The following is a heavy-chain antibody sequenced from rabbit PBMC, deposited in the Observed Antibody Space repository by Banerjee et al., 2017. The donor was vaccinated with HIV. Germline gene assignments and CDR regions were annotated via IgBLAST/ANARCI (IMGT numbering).Heavy chain of an antibody. CDR2: IYTSSGTT. V-gene: IGHV1S40*01. D-gene: IGHD4-2*01. J-gene: IGHJ4*01. Sequence: QSLEESGGDLVKPGAFLTLTCAASGFSFSSGYDMCWVRQASGKGLEWIACIYTSSGTTWYASWAKGRFTISKTSSTTVTLQMTSLTVADTATYFCARGESGSSNSPFNLWGPGTLVTVS. CDR3: ARGESGSSNSPFNL. CDR1: GFSFSSGYD.